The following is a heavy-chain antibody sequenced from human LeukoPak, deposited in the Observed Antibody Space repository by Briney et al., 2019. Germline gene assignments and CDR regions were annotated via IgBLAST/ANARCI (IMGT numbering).Heavy chain of an antibody. CDR3: ARCDTSSWYGIDY. Sequence: GGSLRLSCAASGFTVSSNYMGWVRQAPGKGLEWVSVIYSSGNTYYADSVKGRFTISRDNSRNTMALQMNSLRAEDTAVYYCARCDTSSWYGIDYWGQGTLVTVSS. J-gene: IGHJ4*02. D-gene: IGHD6-13*01. CDR1: GFTVSSNY. V-gene: IGHV3-53*01. CDR2: IYSSGNT.